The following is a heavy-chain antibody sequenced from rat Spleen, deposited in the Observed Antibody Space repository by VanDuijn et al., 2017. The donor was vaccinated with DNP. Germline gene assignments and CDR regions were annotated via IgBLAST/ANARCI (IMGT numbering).Heavy chain of an antibody. J-gene: IGHJ3*01. Sequence: EVQLVESGGGLVQPGRSMKLSCAASGFTFSDYYMAWVRQAPTKGLEWVTYITYDGSRTHYRDSVKGRFTISRDNAKNTQYLQMDSLRSEDTATYYCVTSPGPNWFAHWGQGTLVTVSS. V-gene: IGHV5-20*01. D-gene: IGHD1-4*01. CDR2: ITYDGSRT. CDR3: VTSPGPNWFAH. CDR1: GFTFSDYY.